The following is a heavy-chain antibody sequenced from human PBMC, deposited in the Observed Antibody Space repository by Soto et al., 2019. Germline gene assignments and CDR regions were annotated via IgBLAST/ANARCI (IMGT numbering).Heavy chain of an antibody. CDR2: ISYDGSNK. D-gene: IGHD3-22*01. CDR1: GFTFSSYA. J-gene: IGHJ4*02. CDR3: ARDWKVVVITTAFDY. Sequence: QVQLVESGGGVVQPGRSLRLSCAASGFTFSSYAMHWVRQAPGKGLEWVAVISYDGSNKYYADSVKGRFTISRDNSKNTLYLQMNSLRAEDTAVYYCARDWKVVVITTAFDYRGQGTLVTVSS. V-gene: IGHV3-30-3*01.